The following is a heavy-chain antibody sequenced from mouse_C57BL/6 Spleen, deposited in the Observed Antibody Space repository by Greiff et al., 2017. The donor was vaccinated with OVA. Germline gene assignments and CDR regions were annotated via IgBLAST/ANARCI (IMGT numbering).Heavy chain of an antibody. D-gene: IGHD2-2*01. V-gene: IGHV1-69*01. CDR3: ARRGTMVKDWYFDV. Sequence: QVQLKQSGAELVMPGASVKLSCKASGYTFTSYWMHWVKQRPGQGLEWIGEIDPSDSYTNYNQKFKGKSTLTVDKSSSTAYMQLSSLTSEDSAVYYCARRGTMVKDWYFDVWGTGTTVTVSS. CDR1: GYTFTSYW. CDR2: IDPSDSYT. J-gene: IGHJ1*03.